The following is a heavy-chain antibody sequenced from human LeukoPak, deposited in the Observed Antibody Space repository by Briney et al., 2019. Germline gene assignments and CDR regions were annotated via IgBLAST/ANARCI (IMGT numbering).Heavy chain of an antibody. CDR1: GGSISSSNW. D-gene: IGHD6-19*01. CDR3: ARHSDRGFSSGWYANYFDY. J-gene: IGHJ4*02. CDR2: IYHSGST. V-gene: IGHV4-4*02. Sequence: SETLSLTCAVSGGSISSSNWWSWVRQPPGKGLEWIGEIYHSGSTNYNPSLKSRVTISVDKSKNQFSLKLSSVTAADTAVYYCARHSDRGFSSGWYANYFDYWGQGTLVTVSS.